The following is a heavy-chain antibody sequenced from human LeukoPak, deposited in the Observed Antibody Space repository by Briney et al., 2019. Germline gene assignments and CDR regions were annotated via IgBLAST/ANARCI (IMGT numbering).Heavy chain of an antibody. J-gene: IGHJ4*02. CDR3: AKARDGYSNYFDY. CDR1: GFTFSSYW. V-gene: IGHV3-23*01. D-gene: IGHD5-24*01. Sequence: GGSLRLSCAASGFTFSSYWMSWVRQAPGKGLEWVSAISGSGGSTYYADSVKGRFTISRDNSKNTLYLQMNSLRAEDTAAYYCAKARDGYSNYFDYWGQGTLDTVSS. CDR2: ISGSGGST.